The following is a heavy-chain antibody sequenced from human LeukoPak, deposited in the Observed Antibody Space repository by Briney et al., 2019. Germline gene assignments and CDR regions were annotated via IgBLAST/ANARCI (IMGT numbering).Heavy chain of an antibody. D-gene: IGHD6-6*01. Sequence: PGGSLRLSCAASGFTFSSYWMSWVGQAPGKGLEWVANIKQDGSEKYNVDSVKGRFTISRDNAKNSLYLQMNSLRAEDTAVYYCARDSSYGMDVWGKETTVTVSS. CDR3: ARDSSYGMDV. J-gene: IGHJ6*04. CDR1: GFTFSSYW. CDR2: IKQDGSEK. V-gene: IGHV3-7*03.